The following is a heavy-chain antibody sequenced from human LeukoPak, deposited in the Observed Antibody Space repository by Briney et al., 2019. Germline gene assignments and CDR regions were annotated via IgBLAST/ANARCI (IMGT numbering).Heavy chain of an antibody. CDR3: AKESPVAATGRSWFDP. J-gene: IGHJ5*02. Sequence: PGGSLRLSCVASGFIFSSYAMSWVRQAPGKGLEWVSTITGSGGNTYYADSVKGRFTISRDNSKNTLYLQMNSLRAEDTAIYYCAKESPVAATGRSWFDPWGQGTLVTVSS. D-gene: IGHD6-13*01. V-gene: IGHV3-23*01. CDR1: GFIFSSYA. CDR2: ITGSGGNT.